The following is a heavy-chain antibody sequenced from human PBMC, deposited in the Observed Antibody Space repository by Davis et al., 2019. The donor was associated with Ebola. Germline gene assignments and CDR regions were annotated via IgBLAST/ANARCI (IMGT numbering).Heavy chain of an antibody. D-gene: IGHD2-2*02. Sequence: SETLSLTCAVSGGSISSSNWWSWVRQPPGKGLEWIGEIYHSGSTNYNPSLKSRVTISVDTSKNQFSLKLSSVTAADTAVYYCARVARYCSSTSCYTLAAYYYGMDVWGQGTTVTVSS. V-gene: IGHV4-4*02. CDR3: ARVARYCSSTSCYTLAAYYYGMDV. CDR1: GGSISSSNW. CDR2: IYHSGST. J-gene: IGHJ6*02.